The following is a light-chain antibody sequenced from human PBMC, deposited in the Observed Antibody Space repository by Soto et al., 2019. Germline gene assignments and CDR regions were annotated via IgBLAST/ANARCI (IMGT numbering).Light chain of an antibody. V-gene: IGLV1-36*01. Sequence: QSVLTQPPSVSGAPRQRVTISCSGGRSNIGDNAVNWYQQLPGKAPKLLIYYDDLMASGVSDRFSGTKSGTSASLAISGLQSEDEADYYCAAWDDSLNGVVFGGGTKVTVL. CDR1: RSNIGDNA. CDR3: AAWDDSLNGVV. J-gene: IGLJ3*02. CDR2: YDD.